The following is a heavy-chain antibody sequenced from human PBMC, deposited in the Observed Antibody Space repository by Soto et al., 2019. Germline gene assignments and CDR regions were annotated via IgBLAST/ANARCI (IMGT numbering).Heavy chain of an antibody. CDR3: ATVLHDYGTNWVDS. J-gene: IGHJ5*01. D-gene: IGHD3-16*01. Sequence: QVQLQESGPRLVKPSQTLSLTCSVSGASIRSGRYYWSWIRQSPGRGLEWIGYIYYTGTTHYNPAVMRRVTILLDNSKDQFSLTLTSVTAADTAIYYCATVLHDYGTNWVDSWGQGTQVTVSS. CDR1: GASIRSGRYY. V-gene: IGHV4-30-4*01. CDR2: IYYTGTT.